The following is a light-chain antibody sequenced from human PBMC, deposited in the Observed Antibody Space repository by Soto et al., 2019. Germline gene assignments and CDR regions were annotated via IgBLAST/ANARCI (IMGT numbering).Light chain of an antibody. Sequence: EIELTHSKATLSVSPWERATLSCRASQSVSSNLAWYQQKPGQAPRLLIYGASTRATGIPARFSGSGSGTEYTLTISSLQPEDFATYYCQQSYSTLWTFGQGTKVDIK. CDR1: QSVSSN. V-gene: IGKV3-15*01. J-gene: IGKJ1*01. CDR2: GAS. CDR3: QQSYSTLWT.